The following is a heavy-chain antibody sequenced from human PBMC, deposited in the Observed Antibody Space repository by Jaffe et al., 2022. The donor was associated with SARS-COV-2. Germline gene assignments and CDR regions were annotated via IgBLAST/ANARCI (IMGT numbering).Heavy chain of an antibody. CDR1: GFTFSSYA. D-gene: IGHD3-9*01. CDR3: AKDAEDDILTGLNWYFDL. J-gene: IGHJ2*01. V-gene: IGHV3-23*01. Sequence: EVQLLESGGGLVQPGGSLRLSCAASGFTFSSYAMSWVRQAPGKGLEWVSAISGSGGSTYYADSVKGRFTISRDNSKNTLYLQMNSLRAEDTAVYYCAKDAEDDILTGLNWYFDLWGRGTLVTVSS. CDR2: ISGSGGST.